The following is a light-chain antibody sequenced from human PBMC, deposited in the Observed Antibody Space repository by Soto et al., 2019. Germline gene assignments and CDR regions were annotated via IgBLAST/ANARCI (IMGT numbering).Light chain of an antibody. V-gene: IGKV1-39*01. CDR3: QQTFSFPIT. Sequence: DIQMTQTPSTLSGSVGDRVTITCRASQTISSWLAWYQQKPGKAPKLLIYAASTLQSGVPSRFSGSGSGTDFTLTISSLQPGDFATYYCQQTFSFPITFGQGTILE. J-gene: IGKJ5*01. CDR1: QTISSW. CDR2: AAS.